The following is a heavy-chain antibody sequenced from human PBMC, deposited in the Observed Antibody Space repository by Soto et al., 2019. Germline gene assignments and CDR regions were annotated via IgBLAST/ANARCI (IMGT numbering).Heavy chain of an antibody. V-gene: IGHV1-18*01. D-gene: IGHD5-12*01. CDR2: ISAYNGNT. CDR3: ARVGGYGDVYYYYGMDV. CDR1: GYTFTSNG. Sequence: ASVKVTCKASGYTFTSNGSRWVRQAPGQGLEWMGWISAYNGNTNYAQKLQGRVTMTTDTSTSTAYMELRSLRSDDTAVYYCARVGGYGDVYYYYGMDVWGQGTTVTVSS. J-gene: IGHJ6*02.